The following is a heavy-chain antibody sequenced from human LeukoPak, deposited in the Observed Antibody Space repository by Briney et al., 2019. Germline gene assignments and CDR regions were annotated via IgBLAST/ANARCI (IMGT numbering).Heavy chain of an antibody. CDR1: GFTFSSSA. CDR3: AKGGGSEWSD. Sequence: PGGSLRLSCAASGFTFSSSAMSWVRQAPGKGLEYVSAISTTGGSTYYADSVKGRFTISRDNSKNTLSLQMNSLRAEDTALYYCAKGGGSEWSDWGQGTPVTVSS. V-gene: IGHV3-23*01. J-gene: IGHJ4*02. D-gene: IGHD3-3*01. CDR2: ISTTGGST.